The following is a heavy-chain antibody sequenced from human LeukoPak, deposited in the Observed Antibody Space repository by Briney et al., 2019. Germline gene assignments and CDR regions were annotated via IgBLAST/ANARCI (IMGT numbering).Heavy chain of an antibody. CDR3: AKVRLENWNDAPNWFDP. CDR1: GFTFNSYA. CDR2: ISGSGGST. V-gene: IGHV3-23*01. Sequence: QPGGSLRLSCAASGFTFNSYAMTWVRQAPGKGLEWVSAISGSGGSTYYADSVKGRFTISRDNSKNTLYLQMNSLRAEDTALYYCAKVRLENWNDAPNWFDPWGQGTLVTVSS. J-gene: IGHJ5*02. D-gene: IGHD1-1*01.